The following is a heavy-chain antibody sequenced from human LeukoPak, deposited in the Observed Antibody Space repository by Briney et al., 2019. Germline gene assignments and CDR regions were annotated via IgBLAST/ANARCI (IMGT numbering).Heavy chain of an antibody. CDR1: GGSFSSGSYY. J-gene: IGHJ3*02. CDR2: IYYSGSI. V-gene: IGHV4-61*01. Sequence: SETLSLTCTVSGGSFSSGSYYWSWIRQPPGTGLEWIGYIYYSGSINYNPSLKSRVTISVDTSKNQFSLKLSSVTAADTAVYYCARLEWFGRWAFDIWGQGTMVTVSS. CDR3: ARLEWFGRWAFDI. D-gene: IGHD3-3*01.